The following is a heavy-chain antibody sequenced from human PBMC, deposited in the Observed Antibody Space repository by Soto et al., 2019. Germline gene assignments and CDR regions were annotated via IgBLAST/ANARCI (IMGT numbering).Heavy chain of an antibody. J-gene: IGHJ4*02. D-gene: IGHD1-1*01. CDR2: ISAHNGNT. CDR1: GYTFTSYG. Sequence: QVHLVQSGAEVKKPGASVKVSCKASGYTFTSYGITWVRQAPGQGLEWMGWISAHNGNTDYAQKLXGXVXXTRDTSTSTAYLELGSLRSDDTAVYYCARGRYGDSWGQGALVTVSS. CDR3: ARGRYGDS. V-gene: IGHV1-18*01.